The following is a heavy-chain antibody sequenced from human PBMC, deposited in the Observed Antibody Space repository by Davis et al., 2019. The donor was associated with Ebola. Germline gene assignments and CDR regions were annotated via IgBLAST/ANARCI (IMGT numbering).Heavy chain of an antibody. V-gene: IGHV5-51*01. CDR2: IYTGDSDT. Sequence: GESLNISCKYSGNSFANHWIGWVRQMPGKGLGWMGVIYTGDSDTRYSPSFRGQVAISADKSIKTAFLQWSSLKASDTAMYYCASLRRTITGMDDAFDVWGQGTMVSVSS. J-gene: IGHJ3*01. CDR3: ASLRRTITGMDDAFDV. D-gene: IGHD2-8*02. CDR1: GNSFANHW.